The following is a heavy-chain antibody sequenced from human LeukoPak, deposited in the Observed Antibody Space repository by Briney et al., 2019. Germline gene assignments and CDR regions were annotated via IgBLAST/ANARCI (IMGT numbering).Heavy chain of an antibody. V-gene: IGHV3-30*02. Sequence: GGSLRLSCAASGFTFSSYGMHWVRQAPGKGLEWVAFIRYDGSNKYYADSVKGRFTISRDNSKNTLYLQMNSLRAEDTAVYYCAKDIWPITIFGVVILNSGQGTLVTVSS. J-gene: IGHJ4*02. CDR3: AKDIWPITIFGVVILN. CDR1: GFTFSSYG. CDR2: IRYDGSNK. D-gene: IGHD3-3*01.